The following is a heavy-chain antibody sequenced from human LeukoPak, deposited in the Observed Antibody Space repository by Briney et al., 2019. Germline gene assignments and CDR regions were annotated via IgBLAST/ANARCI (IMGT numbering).Heavy chain of an antibody. J-gene: IGHJ4*02. V-gene: IGHV3-11*04. CDR3: ARQYSSSSGQRYPSKGRFDY. CDR2: ISSSGGTI. Sequence: PGGSLRLSCAASGFTFSDYHMSWIRQVPGKGLEWVSYISSSGGTISYADSVKGRFTISRDNAKNSLYLQMNSLRAEDTAVYYCARQYSSSSGQRYPSKGRFDYWGQGTLVTVSS. D-gene: IGHD6-6*01. CDR1: GFTFSDYH.